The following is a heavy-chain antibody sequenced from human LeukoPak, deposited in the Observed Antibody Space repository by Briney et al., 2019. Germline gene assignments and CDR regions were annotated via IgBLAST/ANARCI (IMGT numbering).Heavy chain of an antibody. J-gene: IGHJ4*02. CDR3: ARDNGWGCFDY. CDR2: ISYSGST. D-gene: IGHD7-27*01. V-gene: IGHV4-59*12. Sequence: SETLSLTCTVSGGSISGYYWSWIRQPPGKGLEWIGYISYSGSTIYNPSLRSRVTISVDTSKNQFSLKLSSVTAADTAVYYCARDNGWGCFDYWGQGILVTVSS. CDR1: GGSISGYY.